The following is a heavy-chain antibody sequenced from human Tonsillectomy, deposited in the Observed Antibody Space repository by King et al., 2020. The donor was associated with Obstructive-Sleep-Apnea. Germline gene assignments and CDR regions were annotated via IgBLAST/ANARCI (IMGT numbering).Heavy chain of an antibody. CDR2: IYYSWRT. CDR1: GGSVSSGSYY. CDR3: ARAYDFWSGFDY. D-gene: IGHD3-3*01. J-gene: IGHJ4*02. V-gene: IGHV4-61*01. Sequence: QLQESGPGLVKPSETLSLTCTVSGGSVSSGSYYWSWIRQPPGKGLEWIGYIYYSWRTNYNPALQSRVTISVDTSKNQFSLKLSSVTAADTAVYYCARAYDFWSGFDYWGQGTLVTVSS.